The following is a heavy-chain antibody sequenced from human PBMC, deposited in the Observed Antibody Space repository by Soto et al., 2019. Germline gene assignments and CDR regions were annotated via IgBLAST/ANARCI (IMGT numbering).Heavy chain of an antibody. CDR1: GGSISSYY. J-gene: IGHJ4*02. CDR2: IYYSGST. CDR3: ARGSRGYSGYDFDPFDY. D-gene: IGHD5-12*01. V-gene: IGHV4-59*01. Sequence: PSETLSLTCTVSGGSISSYYWSWIRQPPGKGLEWIGYIYYSGSTNYNPSLKSRVTISVDTSKNQFSLKLSSVTAADTAVYYCARGSRGYSGYDFDPFDYWGQGTLVTVS.